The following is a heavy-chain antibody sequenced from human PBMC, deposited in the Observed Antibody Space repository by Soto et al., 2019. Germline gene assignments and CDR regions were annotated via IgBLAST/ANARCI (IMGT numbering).Heavy chain of an antibody. D-gene: IGHD5-12*01. Sequence: QLQLQESGPGLVKPSETLSLTCTVSVGSISSSSYYWGWIRQPPGKGLEWIGSIYYSGSTYYKPSPKSRVTISVDTSKNQFSLQLSSVTAADTAVYYCARTNRRWLQPHDYWGQGTLVTVSS. V-gene: IGHV4-39*01. J-gene: IGHJ4*02. CDR1: VGSISSSSYY. CDR2: IYYSGST. CDR3: ARTNRRWLQPHDY.